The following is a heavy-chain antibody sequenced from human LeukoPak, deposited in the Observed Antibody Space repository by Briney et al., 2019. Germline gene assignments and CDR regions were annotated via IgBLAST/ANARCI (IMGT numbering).Heavy chain of an antibody. CDR3: AKDLGGSATTV. CDR2: ISWSGDRM. V-gene: IGHV3-9*01. Sequence: GGSLRLSCAASGFTFSRYAMNWVRQAPGKGLEWVSSISWSGDRMGYADAVKGRFTISRDNAKNSLFLQMNSLRVEDTALYYCAKDLGGSATTVWGQGTLVTVSS. J-gene: IGHJ4*02. D-gene: IGHD2-2*01. CDR1: GFTFSRYA.